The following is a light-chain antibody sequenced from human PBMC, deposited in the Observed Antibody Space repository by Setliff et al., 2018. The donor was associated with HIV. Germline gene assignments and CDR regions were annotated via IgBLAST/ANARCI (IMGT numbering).Light chain of an antibody. V-gene: IGLV2-14*03. CDR1: SSDVGGYSF. J-gene: IGLJ1*01. CDR2: DVS. Sequence: QSALAQPASVSGSPGQSITISCTGTSSDVGGYSFVSWYQQHPGKAPKLMIYDVSYRPSGVSDRFSGSKSDNTASLTISGLQAEDEADYYCSSYTSSTPLYVFGTGTKVTVL. CDR3: SSYTSSTPLYV.